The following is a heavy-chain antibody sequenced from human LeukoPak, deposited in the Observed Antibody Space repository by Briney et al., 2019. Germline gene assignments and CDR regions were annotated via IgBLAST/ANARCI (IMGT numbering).Heavy chain of an antibody. V-gene: IGHV4-4*07. CDR2: IYISGTT. J-gene: IGHJ4*01. Sequence: SETLSLTCTVSGGSISSYYWSWIRQPPGKGVEGIGRIYISGTTNYNSSLKSRITMSLDTSKNQVSLKLSSVTAADTAVYYCARDEAGSGYIDYWGQGTLVTVSS. D-gene: IGHD3-22*01. CDR1: GGSISSYY. CDR3: ARDEAGSGYIDY.